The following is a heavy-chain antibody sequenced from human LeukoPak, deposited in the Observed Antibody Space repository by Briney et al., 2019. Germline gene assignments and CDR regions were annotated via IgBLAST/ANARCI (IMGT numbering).Heavy chain of an antibody. CDR3: ARDSPFGELLPHFDY. V-gene: IGHV1-69*13. CDR2: IIPIFGTA. CDR1: GGTFSSYA. D-gene: IGHD3-10*01. Sequence: GASVKVSCKASGGTFSSYAISWVRQAPGQGLEWMGGIIPIFGTANYAQKFQGRVTITADESTSTAYMELRSLRSDDTAVYYCARDSPFGELLPHFDYWGQGTLVTVSS. J-gene: IGHJ4*02.